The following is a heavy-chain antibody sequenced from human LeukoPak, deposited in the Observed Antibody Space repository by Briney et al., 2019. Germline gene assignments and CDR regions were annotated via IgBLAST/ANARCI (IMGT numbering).Heavy chain of an antibody. CDR1: GFTFSSYA. D-gene: IGHD1-14*01. J-gene: IGHJ4*02. V-gene: IGHV3-23*01. CDR3: AKPIGTSNTLDY. Sequence: GGSLRLSCAASGFTFSSYAMSWVRQAPGKGLEWVSAISGSGGSTYYADSVKGRFTISRDNSKNTLYLQMNTLRAEDTAVFYCAKPIGTSNTLDYWGRGTLVTVSS. CDR2: ISGSGGST.